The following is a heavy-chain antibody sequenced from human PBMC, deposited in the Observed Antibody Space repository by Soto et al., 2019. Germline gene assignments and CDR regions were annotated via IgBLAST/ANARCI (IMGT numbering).Heavy chain of an antibody. D-gene: IGHD3-3*01. Sequence: QVQLVESGGGVVQPGGSLRLSCVGSGFNFANFGIQWIRQAPGKGLEWVAIISRDGRGEYFAVSVKGRFAISKDNLKKTVYLQMTGLKPDDTAVYHCAKEEHQNYDVDHWGQWTLVTVST. CDR3: AKEEHQNYDVDH. CDR2: ISRDGRGE. CDR1: GFNFANFG. V-gene: IGHV3-30*18. J-gene: IGHJ1*01.